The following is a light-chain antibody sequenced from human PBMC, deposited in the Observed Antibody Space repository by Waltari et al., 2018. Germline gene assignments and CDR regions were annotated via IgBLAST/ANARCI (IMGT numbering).Light chain of an antibody. V-gene: IGLV2-8*01. CDR3: SSYGGRNNLV. J-gene: IGLJ3*02. CDR1: SRSVGGYNY. Sequence: QSALTQPPSASGSPGHSVTISCTGPSRSVGGYNYVSWYQQHPGKAPKLMIYEVSKRPSGVPDRFSGSKSGNTASLTVSGLQSDDEADYYCSSYGGRNNLVFGGGTKLTVL. CDR2: EVS.